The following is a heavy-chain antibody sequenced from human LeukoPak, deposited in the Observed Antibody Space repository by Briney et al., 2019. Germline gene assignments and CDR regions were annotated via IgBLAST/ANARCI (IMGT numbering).Heavy chain of an antibody. CDR2: IYPGDSDT. J-gene: IGHJ5*02. CDR3: ARHEPSGAAADYNWFDP. V-gene: IGHV5-51*01. Sequence: GESLKISCKGSGYSFTSYWIGWVRQMPGRGLEWMGIIYPGDSDTRYSPSFQGQVTISADKSISTAYLQWSSLKASDTAMYYCARHEPSGAAADYNWFDPWGQGTLVTVSS. D-gene: IGHD6-13*01. CDR1: GYSFTSYW.